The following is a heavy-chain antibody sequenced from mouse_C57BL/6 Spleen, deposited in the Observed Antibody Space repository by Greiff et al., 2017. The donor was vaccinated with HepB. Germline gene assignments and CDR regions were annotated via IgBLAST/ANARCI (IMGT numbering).Heavy chain of an antibody. CDR2: IDPNSGGT. CDR3: ARSRELRTTVVATGYFDY. V-gene: IGHV1-72*01. D-gene: IGHD1-1*01. J-gene: IGHJ2*01. Sequence: VQLQQPGAELVKPGASVKLSCKASGYTFTSYWMHWVKQRPGRGLEWIGRIDPNSGGTKYNEKFKSKATLTVDKPSSTAYMQLSSRTSEDSAVYYCARSRELRTTVVATGYFDYWGQGTTLTVSS. CDR1: GYTFTSYW.